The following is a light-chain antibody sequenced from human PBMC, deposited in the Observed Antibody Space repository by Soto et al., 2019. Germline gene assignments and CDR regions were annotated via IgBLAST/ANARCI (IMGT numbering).Light chain of an antibody. CDR1: SSNIRSNT. V-gene: IGLV1-44*01. J-gene: IGLJ2*01. CDR3: AAWDDSLNGV. Sequence: QSVLTQPPSASGTPGQRVTISCSGSSSNIRSNTVNWYQQLPGTAPKLLIYSNNQRPSGVPDRFSGSKSGTSASLAISGLQSEDEADYYCAAWDDSLNGVFGGGTKLTVL. CDR2: SNN.